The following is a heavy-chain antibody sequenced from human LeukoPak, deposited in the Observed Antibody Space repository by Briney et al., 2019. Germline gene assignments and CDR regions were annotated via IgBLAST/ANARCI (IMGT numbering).Heavy chain of an antibody. V-gene: IGHV4-39*07. D-gene: IGHD5-18*01. CDR3: ARYSYGHYFDY. J-gene: IGHJ4*02. CDR1: GGSISSNSYY. Sequence: SETLSLTCTVSGGSISSNSYYWGWIRQPPGKGLEWMGSIYYSGSTSYNPSLKRRVTMLVDTSKTQFSLKLSSVTAADTAVYYCARYSYGHYFDYWGQGTLVTVSS. CDR2: IYYSGST.